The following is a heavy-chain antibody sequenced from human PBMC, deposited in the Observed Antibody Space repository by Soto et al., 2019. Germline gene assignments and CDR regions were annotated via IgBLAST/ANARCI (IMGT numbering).Heavy chain of an antibody. CDR1: GFPFSSYA. CDR3: VKDGPRYYYDSSGYPDY. D-gene: IGHD3-22*01. CDR2: ISSNGGST. V-gene: IGHV3-64D*08. J-gene: IGHJ4*02. Sequence: PGGSLRLSCSAAGFPFSSYAMHWVRQAPGKGLEYVSVISSNGGSTYYADSVKGRFTISRDNSKNTLYLQMSSLRAEDTAVYYCVKDGPRYYYDSSGYPDYWGQGTLVTVSS.